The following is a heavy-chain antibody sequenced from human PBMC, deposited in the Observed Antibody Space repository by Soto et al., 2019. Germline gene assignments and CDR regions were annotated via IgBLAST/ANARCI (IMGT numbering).Heavy chain of an antibody. CDR3: ANPGLGLEPHRGWNDAFDI. D-gene: IGHD1-1*01. CDR1: GFTFSSYA. J-gene: IGHJ3*02. V-gene: IGHV3-23*01. CDR2: ISGSGGST. Sequence: GGSLRLSCAASGFTFSSYAMSLVRQAPGKGLEWVSAISGSGGSTYYADSVKGRFTISRDNSKNTLYLQMNSLRAEDTAVYYCANPGLGLEPHRGWNDAFDIWGQGTMVTVSS.